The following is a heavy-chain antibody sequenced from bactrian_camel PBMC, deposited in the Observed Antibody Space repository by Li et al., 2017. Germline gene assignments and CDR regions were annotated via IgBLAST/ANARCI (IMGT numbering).Heavy chain of an antibody. J-gene: IGHJ4*01. D-gene: IGHD1*01. CDR3: AVRPLTWDCLSPGTVDMSRDYNF. Sequence: HVQLVESGGGSVQAGGSLRLSCAASGYTFKCMSWFRQAPGKEREWVTSIRTSSGITTYTDSVKGRFTISQDNAKNTVYLQMSSLKPEDTAMNYCAVRPLTWDCLSPGTVDMSRDYNFWGQGTQVTVS. V-gene: IGHV3S68*01. CDR1: GYTFKC. CDR2: IRTSSGIT.